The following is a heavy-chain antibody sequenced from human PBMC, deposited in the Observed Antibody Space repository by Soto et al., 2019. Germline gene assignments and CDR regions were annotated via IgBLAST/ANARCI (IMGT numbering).Heavy chain of an antibody. D-gene: IGHD6-6*01. CDR3: ANDHYSSSSFDYYYYYGMDV. CDR2: INWNGVAM. V-gene: IGHV3-9*01. J-gene: IGHJ6*02. CDR1: GFTFDDYT. Sequence: EVQLVESGGGLVQPGRSLRLSCAASGFTFDDYTMHWVRQAPGKGLEWVSSINWNGVAMEYADSVRGRFTISRDNARNSLILQMSSLRPYDTALYYCANDHYSSSSFDYYYYYGMDVWGQGTTVTVSS.